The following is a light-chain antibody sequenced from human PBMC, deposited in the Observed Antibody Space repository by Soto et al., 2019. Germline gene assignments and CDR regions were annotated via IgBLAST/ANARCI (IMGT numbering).Light chain of an antibody. V-gene: IGKV3-15*01. CDR3: XXXXXXXPLT. CDR2: DAS. Sequence: EIVMTQSPATLSVSPGERATLSCRASQSVSSDLAWYQQKPGQAPRLLIYDASTRATGIPVRFSGSGSGTEFTLTISSLQXXXXXXXXXXXXXXXXPLTXGGGTKVEI. J-gene: IGKJ4*01. CDR1: QSVSSD.